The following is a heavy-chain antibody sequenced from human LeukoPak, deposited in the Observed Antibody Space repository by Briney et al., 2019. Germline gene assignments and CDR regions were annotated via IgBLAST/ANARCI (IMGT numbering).Heavy chain of an antibody. Sequence: GGSLRLSCAASGFTFSSYAMSWVRQAPGKGLEWVSAISGSGGSTYYADSVKGRFTISRDNSKNTLYLQMNSLRAEDTAVYYCAMPGDGDYGGPGYYYYGMDVWGQGTTVTVSS. V-gene: IGHV3-23*01. CDR1: GFTFSSYA. J-gene: IGHJ6*02. CDR3: AMPGDGDYGGPGYYYYGMDV. CDR2: ISGSGGST. D-gene: IGHD4-17*01.